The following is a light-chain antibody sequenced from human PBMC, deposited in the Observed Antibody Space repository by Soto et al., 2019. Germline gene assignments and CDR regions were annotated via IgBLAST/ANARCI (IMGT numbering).Light chain of an antibody. CDR1: QSISSY. CDR2: AAS. J-gene: IGKJ2*01. V-gene: IGKV1-39*01. Sequence: DIQMTQSPSSLYASVGDRVTITCRASQSISSYLHWYQQKPGKAPKLLIYAASSLQSGVPSRFSGSGSGTDFTLTISSLQPEDFATYYCQQSYSTPPYTFCQGTKLEIK. CDR3: QQSYSTPPYT.